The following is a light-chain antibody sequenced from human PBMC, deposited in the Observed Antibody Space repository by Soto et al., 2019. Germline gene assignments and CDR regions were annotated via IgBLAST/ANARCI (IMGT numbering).Light chain of an antibody. Sequence: EIVLTQSPGTLSLSPGEGATHSCRASQSVANNYLAWYQQKPGQAPRLLISGASNRATGIPDRFSGSGSGTDFTLTISRLESEDFATYYCQQTNSFPFTFGPGTKVDIK. V-gene: IGKV3-20*01. CDR1: QSVANNY. J-gene: IGKJ3*01. CDR3: QQTNSFPFT. CDR2: GAS.